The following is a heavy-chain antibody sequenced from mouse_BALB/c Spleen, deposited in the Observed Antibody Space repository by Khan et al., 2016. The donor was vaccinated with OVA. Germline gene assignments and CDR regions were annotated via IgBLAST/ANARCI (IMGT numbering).Heavy chain of an antibody. Sequence: QVQLKQSGSELVRPGSSVKISCRASGYAFSSFWMNWLKQRPGQGLEWIGQIYPGDGDTNYNGKFKGKATLTADISSSTAYMQLSSLTSEDSAVYFCARSEGYFAYWGQGTLVIVSA. CDR2: IYPGDGDT. V-gene: IGHV1-80*01. J-gene: IGHJ3*01. CDR3: ARSEGYFAY. CDR1: GYAFSSFW. D-gene: IGHD2-2*01.